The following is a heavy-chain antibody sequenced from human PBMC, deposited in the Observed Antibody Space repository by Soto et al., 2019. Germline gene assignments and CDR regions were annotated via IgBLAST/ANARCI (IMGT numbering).Heavy chain of an antibody. Sequence: SVKVTCKASGGTFSSYAISWVRQAPGQGLEWMGWISAYNGNTNYAQKLQGRVTMTTDTSTSTAYMELRSLRSDDTAVYYCARGVWTYYDFWSGYLGGDYFDYWGQGTLVTVSS. CDR2: ISAYNGNT. CDR3: ARGVWTYYDFWSGYLGGDYFDY. D-gene: IGHD3-3*01. J-gene: IGHJ4*02. CDR1: GGTFSSYA. V-gene: IGHV1-18*01.